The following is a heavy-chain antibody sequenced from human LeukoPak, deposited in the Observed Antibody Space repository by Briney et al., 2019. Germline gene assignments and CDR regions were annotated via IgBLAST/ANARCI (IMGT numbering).Heavy chain of an antibody. J-gene: IGHJ4*02. V-gene: IGHV3-23*01. D-gene: IGHD2-21*01. CDR1: GFTFSSYA. CDR2: ISAGVGST. CDR3: ARDHRGIYSPFDY. Sequence: AGGPLRLSCAASGFTFSSYAMTWVRQAPGKGLEWVSAISAGVGSTYYADSVKGRFTISRDNSKNTLYLQMNSLRAEDTAVYYCARDHRGIYSPFDYWGQGTLVTVSS.